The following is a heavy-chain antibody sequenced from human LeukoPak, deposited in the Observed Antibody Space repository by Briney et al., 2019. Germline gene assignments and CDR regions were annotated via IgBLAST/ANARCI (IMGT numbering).Heavy chain of an antibody. CDR2: INGDGSNT. V-gene: IGHV3-74*01. Sequence: GGSLRLSCAASGFTFSMYWMYWVRQAPGKGLVWVSRINGDGSNTGYADSVRGRFTVSRGNARNTLYLQVNSLRGEDTALYYCARDRNSSPADWGQGTLVTVSS. CDR3: ARDRNSSPAD. D-gene: IGHD4-11*01. J-gene: IGHJ4*02. CDR1: GFTFSMYW.